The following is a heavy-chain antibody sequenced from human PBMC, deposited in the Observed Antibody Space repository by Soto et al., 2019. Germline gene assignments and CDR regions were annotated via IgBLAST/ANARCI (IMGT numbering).Heavy chain of an antibody. D-gene: IGHD3-3*01. CDR1: GFTFSDYY. CDR2: ISSSGSTI. V-gene: IGHV3-11*01. CDR3: ARDGLRFLEWLPPYGMDV. Sequence: GGSLRLSCAASGFTFSDYYMSLIRQAPGKGLEWVSYISSSGSTIYYADSVKGRFTISRDNAKNSLYLQMNSLRAEDTAVYYCARDGLRFLEWLPPYGMDVWGQGTTVTVSS. J-gene: IGHJ6*02.